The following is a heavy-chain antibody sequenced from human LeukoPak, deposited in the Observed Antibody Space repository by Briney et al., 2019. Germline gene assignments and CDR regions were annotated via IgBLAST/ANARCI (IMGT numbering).Heavy chain of an antibody. CDR1: GGSISSSSYY. D-gene: IGHD6-19*01. V-gene: IGHV4-39*01. Sequence: SETLSLTCTVSGGSISSSSYYWGWIRHPPGKGLEWIGSIYYSGSTYYNPSLKSRVTISVDTSKNQFSLKLSSVTAADTAVYYCARQLYSSGWLYYFDYWGQGTLVTVSS. CDR3: ARQLYSSGWLYYFDY. J-gene: IGHJ4*02. CDR2: IYYSGST.